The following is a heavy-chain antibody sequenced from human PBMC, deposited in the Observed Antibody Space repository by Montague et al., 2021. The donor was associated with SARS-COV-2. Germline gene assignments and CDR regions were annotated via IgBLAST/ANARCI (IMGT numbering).Heavy chain of an antibody. CDR3: ARWDPQIRTLFGFRGKSANDY. J-gene: IGHJ4*02. CDR2: INDGGTT. V-gene: IGHV4-34*01. CDR1: GESFSGYY. Sequence: SETLSLTCAVYGESFSGYYWTWIRQSPGRGPEWIAEINDGGTTNYNWSLKSRVTISVDTSKNRFSLELNSVTVADTAVYYCARWDPQIRTLFGFRGKSANDYWGQGALVAVSS. D-gene: IGHD4-23*01.